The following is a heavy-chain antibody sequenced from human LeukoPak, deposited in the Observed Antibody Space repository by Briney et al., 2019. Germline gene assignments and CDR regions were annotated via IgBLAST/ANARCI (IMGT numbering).Heavy chain of an antibody. J-gene: IGHJ5*02. CDR1: GGSFSGYY. CDR2: INHSGST. D-gene: IGHD3-16*01. V-gene: IGHV4-34*01. CDR3: ARGLPRWGSYNWFDP. Sequence: SETLSLACAVYGGSFSGYYWSWIRQPPGKGLEWIGEINHSGSTNYNPSVKGRVTISVDTSKNQFSLKLSSVTAADTAVYYCARGLPRWGSYNWFDPRGQGTLVTVSS.